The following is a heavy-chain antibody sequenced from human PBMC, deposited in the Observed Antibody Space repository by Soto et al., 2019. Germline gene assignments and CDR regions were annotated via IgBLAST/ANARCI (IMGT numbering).Heavy chain of an antibody. J-gene: IGHJ6*02. CDR2: IYYSGST. D-gene: IGHD3-10*01. V-gene: IGHV4-59*01. CDR1: GGSISSYY. CDR3: ARDRRSITMVRGSIREDYGMDV. Sequence: PSETLSLTCTVSGGSISSYYWSWIRQPPGKGLEWIGYIYYSGSTNYNPSLKSRVTISVDTSKNQFSLKLSSVTAADTAGYYCARDRRSITMVRGSIREDYGMDVWGQGTTVTVSS.